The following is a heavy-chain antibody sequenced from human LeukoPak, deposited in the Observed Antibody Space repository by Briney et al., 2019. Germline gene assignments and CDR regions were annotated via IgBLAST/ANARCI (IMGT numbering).Heavy chain of an antibody. CDR2: IYHSGST. CDR1: GGSISSGGYS. J-gene: IGHJ3*02. Sequence: SETLSLTCAVSGGSISSGGYSWSWIRQPPGKGLEWIGYIYHSGSTYYNPSLKSRVTISVDRSKNQFSLKLSSVTAADTAVYYCARGRIAAAWAFDIWGQGTMVTVSS. D-gene: IGHD6-13*01. V-gene: IGHV4-30-2*01. CDR3: ARGRIAAAWAFDI.